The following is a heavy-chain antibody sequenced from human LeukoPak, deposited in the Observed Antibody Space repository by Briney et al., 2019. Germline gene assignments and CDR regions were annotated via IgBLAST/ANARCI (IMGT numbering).Heavy chain of an antibody. V-gene: IGHV3-7*01. CDR1: GFTFSSYW. Sequence: GGSLRLSCAASGFTFSSYWMSWVRQAPGKGLEGVANIKQDGSEKYYVDSVKGRFTISRDNAKNSLYLQMNSLRAEDTAVYYCARDVGPYYLPRDEGAWGYFDYWGQGTLVTVSS. D-gene: IGHD2/OR15-2a*01. CDR2: IKQDGSEK. J-gene: IGHJ4*02. CDR3: ARDVGPYYLPRDEGAWGYFDY.